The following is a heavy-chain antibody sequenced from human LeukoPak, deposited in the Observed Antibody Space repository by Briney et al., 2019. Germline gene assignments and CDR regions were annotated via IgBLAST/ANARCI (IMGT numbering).Heavy chain of an antibody. CDR2: MNPNSGNT. V-gene: IGHV1-8*01. D-gene: IGHD3-22*01. J-gene: IGHJ4*02. CDR3: ARESWLENYDSSGLFDY. Sequence: ASVKVSCKASGYTFTSYDINWVRQATGQGLEWMGWMNPNSGNTGYAQKFQGRVAMTRNTSISTAYMELSSLRSEDTAVYYCARESWLENYDSSGLFDYWGQGTLVTVSS. CDR1: GYTFTSYD.